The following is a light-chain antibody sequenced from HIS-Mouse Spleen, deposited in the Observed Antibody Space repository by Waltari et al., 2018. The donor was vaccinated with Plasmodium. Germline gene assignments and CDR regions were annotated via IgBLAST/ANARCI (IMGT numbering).Light chain of an antibody. CDR3: QAWDSSTVV. CDR1: NLGDKY. Sequence: SYELTQPPSVSVSPGQTASITCSGDNLGDKYACWYQQKPGQSPVLVIYQDSKRPSGIPERFSASNSGKTATLTISGTQAMDEADYYCQAWDSSTVVFGGGTKLTVL. J-gene: IGLJ2*01. CDR2: QDS. V-gene: IGLV3-1*01.